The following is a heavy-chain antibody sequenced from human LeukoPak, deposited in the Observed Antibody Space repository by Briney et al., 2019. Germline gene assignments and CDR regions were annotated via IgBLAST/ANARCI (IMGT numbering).Heavy chain of an antibody. Sequence: SVKVSCKASGGTFSSYAISWVRQAPGQGLEWMGGIIPIFDTANYAQKFQGRVTISTDGSTNTAYMELSSLRSEDTAVYCCARGTLGDILTGSYDYWGQGTLVTVSS. D-gene: IGHD3-9*01. CDR2: IIPIFDTA. CDR3: ARGTLGDILTGSYDY. CDR1: GGTFSSYA. J-gene: IGHJ4*02. V-gene: IGHV1-69*05.